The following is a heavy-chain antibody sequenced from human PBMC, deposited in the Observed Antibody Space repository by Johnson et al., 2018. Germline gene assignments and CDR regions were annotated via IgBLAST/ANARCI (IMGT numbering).Heavy chain of an antibody. J-gene: IGHJ6*03. CDR1: GYTFTSYD. CDR2: MNPNSGNT. CDR3: ARGGIAAAGYYMDV. D-gene: IGHD6-13*01. Sequence: QVQLVQSGAEVKKPGASVKVSCKASGYTFTSYDINWVRQATGQGLEWMGWMNPNSGNTGYAQKFQGRFTMTRNTSISTAYMELGSLRSEDTAVYDWARGGIAAAGYYMDVWGKGTTVTVSS. V-gene: IGHV1-8*01.